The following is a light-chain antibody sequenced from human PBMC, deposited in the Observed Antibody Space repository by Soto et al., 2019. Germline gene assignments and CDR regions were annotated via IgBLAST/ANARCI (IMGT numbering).Light chain of an antibody. CDR2: EVS. CDR3: TSFTSSSTWV. CDR1: SSDVGGYNY. V-gene: IGLV2-14*03. Sequence: QAVVTQPASVSGSPGQSITISCTETSSDVGGYNYVSWFQQHPGKAPKLKIYEVSNRPSGVSNRFSGSKSGYTASLTISELQAEDEADYYCTSFTSSSTWVFGGGTKLTVL. J-gene: IGLJ3*02.